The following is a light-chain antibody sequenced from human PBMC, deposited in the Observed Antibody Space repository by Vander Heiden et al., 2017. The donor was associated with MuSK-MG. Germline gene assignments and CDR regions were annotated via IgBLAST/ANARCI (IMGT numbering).Light chain of an antibody. J-gene: IGLJ3*02. CDR1: SDDVGRYNL. Sequence: QSALTQPAPVSGSPEQSLTISCTGTSDDVGRYNLVSWFQQHPGKVPKLLIYEGSKRPSGVSNRFSVSKSGAMASLTISGLQVEDEADYYCCSFAHTGAWVFGGGTKLTVL. CDR3: CSFAHTGAWV. CDR2: EGS. V-gene: IGLV2-23*01.